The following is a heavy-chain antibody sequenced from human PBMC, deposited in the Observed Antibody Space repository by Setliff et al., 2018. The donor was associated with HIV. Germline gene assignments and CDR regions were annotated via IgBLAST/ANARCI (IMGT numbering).Heavy chain of an antibody. D-gene: IGHD3-16*01. CDR1: GFIVSDTH. Sequence: GGSLRLSCAASGFIVSDTHMTWVRQAPGKGLEWVSFIYSDGGTYYAESVKGRFTISRDDSKSTLYLQMHSLRAEDTAAYYCAKGVKWLDPWGQGIQVTVSS. CDR3: AKGVKWLDP. J-gene: IGHJ5*02. CDR2: IYSDGGT. V-gene: IGHV3-53*01.